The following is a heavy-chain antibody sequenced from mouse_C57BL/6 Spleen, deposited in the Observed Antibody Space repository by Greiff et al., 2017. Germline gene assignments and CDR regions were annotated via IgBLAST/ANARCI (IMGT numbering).Heavy chain of an antibody. V-gene: IGHV1-82*01. D-gene: IGHD2-4*01. CDR3: ARNSYNDDVYYLDY. CDR1: GYAFSSSW. CDR2: IYPGDGDT. J-gene: IGHJ2*01. Sequence: VQLQQSGPELVKPGASVKISCKASGYAFSSSWMNWVKQRPGKGLEWIGRIYPGDGDTNYNRKFKGKDTLTADKSSSTAYMQLSSLTSEDSAVYCGARNSYNDDVYYLDYWGQGTTLTVSS.